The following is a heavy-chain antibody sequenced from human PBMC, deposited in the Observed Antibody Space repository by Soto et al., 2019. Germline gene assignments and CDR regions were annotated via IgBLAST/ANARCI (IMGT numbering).Heavy chain of an antibody. V-gene: IGHV3-53*01. CDR2: IYSGGST. CDR3: ARNTIFRGMDV. D-gene: IGHD3-3*01. CDR1: GLTVSSNY. Sequence: GGSLRLSCAASGLTVSSNYMSWVRQAPGKGLEWVSVIYSGGSTYYADSVKGRFTIPRDNSKNTLYLQMNSLRAEDTAVYYCARNTIFRGMDVWGQGTTVTVSS. J-gene: IGHJ6*02.